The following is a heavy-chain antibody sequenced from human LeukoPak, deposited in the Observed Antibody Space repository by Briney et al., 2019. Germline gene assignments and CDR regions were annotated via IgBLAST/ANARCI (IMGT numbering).Heavy chain of an antibody. Sequence: SETLSLTCTVPGDSISSYYWSWLRQPAGKGVEWVGRIYASGSTNYNSSLKRRVTISVDTSTSQFSLKLSSVTAADPAVYYCARDRCGGDSFDYWGQGTLVTVSS. CDR2: IYASGST. CDR1: GDSISSYY. J-gene: IGHJ4*02. CDR3: ARDRCGGDSFDY. D-gene: IGHD2-21*02. V-gene: IGHV4-4*07.